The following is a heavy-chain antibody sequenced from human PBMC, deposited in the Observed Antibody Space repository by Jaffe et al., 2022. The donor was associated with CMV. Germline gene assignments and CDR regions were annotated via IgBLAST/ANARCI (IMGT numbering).Heavy chain of an antibody. D-gene: IGHD3-10*01. CDR1: GFTFSSYG. J-gene: IGHJ6*02. CDR3: AKDQRGGGFGEVYYYYYGMDV. V-gene: IGHV3-30*18. CDR2: ISYDGSNK. Sequence: QVQLVESGGGVVQPGRSLRLSCAASGFTFSSYGMHWVRQAPGKGLEWVAVISYDGSNKYYADSVKGRFTISRDNSKNTLYLQMNSLRAEDTAVYYCAKDQRGGGFGEVYYYYYGMDVWGQGTTVTVSS.